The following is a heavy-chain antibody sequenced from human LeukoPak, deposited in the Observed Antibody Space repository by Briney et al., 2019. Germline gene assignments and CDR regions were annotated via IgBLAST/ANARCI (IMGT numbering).Heavy chain of an antibody. Sequence: GRSLRLSCAASGLTFSTYNMNWVRQASGKGLEGVSSITRRSSYRYYADSVKGRFTISRDNAKNSLYLQMNSLRAEDAAVYYCARDPGSGDYWGQGTLVTVSS. V-gene: IGHV3-21*01. D-gene: IGHD1-26*01. CDR1: GLTFSTYN. J-gene: IGHJ4*02. CDR2: ITRRSSYR. CDR3: ARDPGSGDY.